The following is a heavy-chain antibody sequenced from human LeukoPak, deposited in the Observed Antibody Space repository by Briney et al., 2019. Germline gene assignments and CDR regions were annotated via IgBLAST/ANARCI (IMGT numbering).Heavy chain of an antibody. CDR3: AARVGVYGSGTYYYDY. CDR1: GFTFSSYE. J-gene: IGHJ4*02. V-gene: IGHV3-48*03. D-gene: IGHD3-10*01. CDR2: ISSGGTTI. Sequence: GGSLRLSCAASGFTFSSYEMNWVRQAPGKGLEWVSYISSGGTTIYYADSVKGRFTISRDNAKNSLYLQMNSLRAEDTAVYYCAARVGVYGSGTYYYDYWGQGTLVTVSS.